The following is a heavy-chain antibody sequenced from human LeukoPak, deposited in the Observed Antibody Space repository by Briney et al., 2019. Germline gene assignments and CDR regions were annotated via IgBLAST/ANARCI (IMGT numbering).Heavy chain of an antibody. Sequence: AGGSLRLSCAASGFTFNSYALSWVRQAPGKGLEWVSAISDGGGSTYYADSVKGRFTISRDNSKNTVYLQMHSLRVEDTAVYYCAKDLDGYGGLRGDAFDIWGQGTMVIVSS. J-gene: IGHJ3*02. CDR1: GFTFNSYA. CDR3: AKDLDGYGGLRGDAFDI. D-gene: IGHD5-24*01. V-gene: IGHV3-23*01. CDR2: ISDGGGST.